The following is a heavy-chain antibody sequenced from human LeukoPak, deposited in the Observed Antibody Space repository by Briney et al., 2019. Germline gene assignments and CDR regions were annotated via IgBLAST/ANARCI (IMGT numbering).Heavy chain of an antibody. J-gene: IGHJ4*02. CDR3: AKGVISRYFDY. CDR1: GFTFSSYG. Sequence: GGSLRLSCAASGFTFSSYGMSWVRQAPGKGLEWVSAISTSGGSTYYADSVKGRFTISRDNSNSTLYLQMNSLRAEDTAIYYCAKGVISRYFDYWGQGTLVTVSS. D-gene: IGHD3-22*01. CDR2: ISTSGGST. V-gene: IGHV3-23*01.